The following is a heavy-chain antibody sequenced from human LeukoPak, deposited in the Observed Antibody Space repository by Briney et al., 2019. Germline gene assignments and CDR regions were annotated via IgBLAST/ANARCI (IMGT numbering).Heavy chain of an antibody. J-gene: IGHJ4*02. CDR1: GYTFTSYG. D-gene: IGHD2-2*01. V-gene: IGHV1-18*01. Sequence: RASVTVSCKASGYTFTSYGISWVRQAPGQGLEWMGWISAYNGNTNYAQKLQGRVTMTTDTSASTAYMELRSLRSDDTAVYYCARAEDIVVVPAARLNDYWGQGTLVTVSS. CDR2: ISAYNGNT. CDR3: ARAEDIVVVPAARLNDY.